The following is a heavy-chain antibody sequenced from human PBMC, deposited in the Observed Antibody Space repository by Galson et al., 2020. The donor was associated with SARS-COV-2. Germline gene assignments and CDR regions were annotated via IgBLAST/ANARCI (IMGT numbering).Heavy chain of an antibody. Sequence: SLKISCVASGFTFNDYDMHWVRQAPGKGLERVADIGWNGDYVGYADSVKGRFTISRDNAKNSLHLQMNSLTVEDTSFYYCAKFGGILDGDRPGASKEMMDFWGQGTLVTVSS. V-gene: IGHV3-9*01. CDR3: AKFGGILDGDRPGASKEMMDF. J-gene: IGHJ4*02. D-gene: IGHD3-3*01. CDR1: GFTFNDYD. CDR2: IGWNGDYV.